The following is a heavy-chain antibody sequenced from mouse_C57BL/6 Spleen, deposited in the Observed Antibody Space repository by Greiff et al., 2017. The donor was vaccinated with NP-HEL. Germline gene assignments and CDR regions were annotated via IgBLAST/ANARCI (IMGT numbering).Heavy chain of an antibody. CDR2: IDPNSGGT. J-gene: IGHJ4*01. CDR1: GYTFTSSW. Sequence: QVQLQQPGAELVKPGASVKLSCKASGYTFTSSWMHWVKQRPGRGLEWIGRIDPNSGGTKYNEKFKSKATLTVDKPSSTAYMQLSSLTSEDSAVYYCARPTVVANYYAMDYWGQGTSVTVSS. D-gene: IGHD1-1*01. CDR3: ARPTVVANYYAMDY. V-gene: IGHV1-72*01.